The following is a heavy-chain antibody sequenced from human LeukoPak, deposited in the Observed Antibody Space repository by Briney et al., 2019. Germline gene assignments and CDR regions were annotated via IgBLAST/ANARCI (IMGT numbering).Heavy chain of an antibody. D-gene: IGHD2-21*02. CDR2: INHSGST. CDR1: GGSFSGYY. J-gene: IGHJ1*01. Sequence: PSETLSLTCAVYGGSFSGYYWSWIRQPPGKGLEWIGEINHSGSTNYNPSLKSRVTISVDTSKNQFSLKLSSVTAADTAVYYCARGPRNSHIVVVTAIKEYFQHWGQGTLVTVSS. V-gene: IGHV4-34*01. CDR3: ARGPRNSHIVVVTAIKEYFQH.